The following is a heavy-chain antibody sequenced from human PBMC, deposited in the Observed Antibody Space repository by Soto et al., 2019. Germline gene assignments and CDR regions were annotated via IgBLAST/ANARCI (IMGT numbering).Heavy chain of an antibody. J-gene: IGHJ6*02. CDR3: ARYCSSTSCYMTNYYGMDV. D-gene: IGHD2-2*02. Sequence: GGSLRLSCAASGFTFSDYYMSWIRQAPGKGLEWISYISSASSYTKYADSVKGRFTISRDNAKNSLYLQMNNLRAEDTALYYCARYCSSTSCYMTNYYGMDVWGQGTTVTVSS. V-gene: IGHV3-11*06. CDR1: GFTFSDYY. CDR2: ISSASSYT.